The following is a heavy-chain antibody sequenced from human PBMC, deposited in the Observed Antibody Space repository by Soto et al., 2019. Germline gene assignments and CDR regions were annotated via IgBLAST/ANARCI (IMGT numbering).Heavy chain of an antibody. D-gene: IGHD2-2*01. V-gene: IGHV3-30*03. Sequence: QVQLVESGGGVVQPGRSLRLSCAASGFTFNNYGMHWVRQAPGKGLEWVAVISYDGRDHYYADSVKGRFSIFRDNFRNTLYLQMNSLRADDTAVYYCASCIRTSCYVDGMDVWGQGTTVTVSS. CDR2: ISYDGRDH. CDR1: GFTFNNYG. J-gene: IGHJ6*02. CDR3: ASCIRTSCYVDGMDV.